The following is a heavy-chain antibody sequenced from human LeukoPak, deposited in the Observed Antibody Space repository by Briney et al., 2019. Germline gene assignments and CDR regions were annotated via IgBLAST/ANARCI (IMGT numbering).Heavy chain of an antibody. CDR2: INSDGSTT. J-gene: IGHJ3*02. CDR3: TFSSYGDHVGVDAFDI. V-gene: IGHV3-74*01. Sequence: GGSLRLSCAASGFTFISYWMHWVRQAPGKGLVWVSRINSDGSTTSYAASVKGRFTISRDNAKNTLYLQMNSLRAEDTAVYYCTFSSYGDHVGVDAFDIWGQGTMVTVSS. D-gene: IGHD4-17*01. CDR1: GFTFISYW.